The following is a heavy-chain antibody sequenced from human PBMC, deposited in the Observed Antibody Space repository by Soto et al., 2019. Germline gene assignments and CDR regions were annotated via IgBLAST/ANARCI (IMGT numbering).Heavy chain of an antibody. CDR1: GYTFTSYV. V-gene: IGHV1-18*01. CDR3: ARDLCRLGIVYYNDAFDI. Sequence: ASVKVSCKASGYTFTSYVISWVRQAPGQGLEGMGWISAYNGNTNYAQKLQGRVTMTTDTSTSTAYMELRSLRCDDTAVYSCARDLCRLGIVYYNDAFDIWGQGTMVTVSS. J-gene: IGHJ3*02. CDR2: ISAYNGNT. D-gene: IGHD2-21*01.